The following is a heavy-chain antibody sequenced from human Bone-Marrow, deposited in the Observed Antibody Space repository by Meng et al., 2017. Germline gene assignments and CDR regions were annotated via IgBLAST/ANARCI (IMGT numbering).Heavy chain of an antibody. CDR1: GYTFTSYV. CDR2: ISAYNGNT. D-gene: IGHD4-17*01. Sequence: ASVKVSCKASGYTFTSYVISWGRQAPGQGLEWMVWISAYNGNTNYAQKLQGRVTMTTDTSTSTAYMELRSLRSDDTAVYYCTRKFYGTTVTPRGVCYYYDMDVWGQGTTVTVSS. CDR3: TRKFYGTTVTPRGVCYYYDMDV. V-gene: IGHV1-18*01. J-gene: IGHJ6*02.